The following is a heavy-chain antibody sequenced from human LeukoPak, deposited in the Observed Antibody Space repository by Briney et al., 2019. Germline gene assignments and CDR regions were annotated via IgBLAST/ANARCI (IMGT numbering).Heavy chain of an antibody. CDR3: ARPVAGTRNAVDY. V-gene: IGHV1-2*02. D-gene: IGHD6-19*01. Sequence: ASVKVSCKASGYTFTGYYMHWVRQAPGQGLEWMGWINPNSGDTNYAQKFQGRVTMTRDTSISTAYMELSRLRSDDTAVYYCARPVAGTRNAVDYWGQGTLVTVSS. CDR1: GYTFTGYY. CDR2: INPNSGDT. J-gene: IGHJ4*02.